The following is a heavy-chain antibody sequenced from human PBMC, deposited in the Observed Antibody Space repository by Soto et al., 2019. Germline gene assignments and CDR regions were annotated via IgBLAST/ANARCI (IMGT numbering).Heavy chain of an antibody. D-gene: IGHD3-10*01. Sequence: QITLKESGPTLVKPTQTLTLTCTFSGFSLSTSGVGVGWIRQPPGKALEWLAIIYWDDEKRYSPSLKTRLTVTKDTSKNQVVLTRTNVDPVDTATYYCAHRAYFDSGKQFDYWGQGTLVSVSS. CDR3: AHRAYFDSGKQFDY. CDR1: GFSLSTSGVG. J-gene: IGHJ4*02. CDR2: IYWDDEK. V-gene: IGHV2-5*02.